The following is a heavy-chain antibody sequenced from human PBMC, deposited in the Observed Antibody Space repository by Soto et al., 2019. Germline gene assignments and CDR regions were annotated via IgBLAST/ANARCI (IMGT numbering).Heavy chain of an antibody. V-gene: IGHV3-23*01. D-gene: IGHD3-3*01. Sequence: EVQLLESGGGLVQPGGSLRLSCAASGFTFSSSAMSWVRQAPGKGLEWVSAISGSGGGTYYADSVKGRFTISRDNSRNTLYLQMNSLRAEDTDVYYCAKGPTIFGVVIIPEYYYGMDVWGQGTTVTVSS. CDR2: ISGSGGGT. J-gene: IGHJ6*02. CDR1: GFTFSSSA. CDR3: AKGPTIFGVVIIPEYYYGMDV.